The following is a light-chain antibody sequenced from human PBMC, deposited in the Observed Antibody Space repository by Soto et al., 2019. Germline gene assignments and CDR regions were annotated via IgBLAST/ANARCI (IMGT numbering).Light chain of an antibody. CDR3: QQLNSYPPT. CDR2: AAS. CDR1: QSISSY. J-gene: IGKJ4*01. V-gene: IGKV1-39*01. Sequence: DIQITQSPSSLSASVGDRVTITCRASQSISSYLNWYQQKPGKAPKLLIYAASSLQSGVPSRFSGSGSGTDFTLTISSLQPEDFATYYCQQLNSYPPTFGGGTKVDIK.